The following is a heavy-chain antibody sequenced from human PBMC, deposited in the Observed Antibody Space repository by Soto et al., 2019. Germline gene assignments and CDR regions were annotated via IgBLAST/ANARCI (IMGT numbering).Heavy chain of an antibody. CDR1: GFTFSAYY. J-gene: IGHJ4*02. CDR3: ARDRGGVVGQCFEY. V-gene: IGHV3-11*01. D-gene: IGHD3-3*01. CDR2: ISSSGDTG. Sequence: QVQLVESGGGLVKPGGSLRLSCAASGFTFSAYYMSWIRQAPGKGLEWISYISSSGDTGNYADSVKGRFTFSRDNAKTSLYLQITCLSAEDTAVYYCARDRGGVVGQCFEYWGQGTLVTVSS.